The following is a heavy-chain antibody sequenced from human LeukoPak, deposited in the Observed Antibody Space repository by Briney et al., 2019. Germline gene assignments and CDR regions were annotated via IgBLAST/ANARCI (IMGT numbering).Heavy chain of an antibody. CDR3: AKDSYYYGSTFDFQH. CDR1: GFTFSSYA. J-gene: IGHJ1*01. D-gene: IGHD3-22*01. CDR2: ISGSGGST. V-gene: IGHV3-23*01. Sequence: GGSLRLSCAASGFTFSSYAMSWVRQAPGKGLEWVSAISGSGGSTYYADSVKGRFTISRDNSKNTLYLQMNSLRAEDTAVYYCAKDSYYYGSTFDFQHWGQGTLVTVSS.